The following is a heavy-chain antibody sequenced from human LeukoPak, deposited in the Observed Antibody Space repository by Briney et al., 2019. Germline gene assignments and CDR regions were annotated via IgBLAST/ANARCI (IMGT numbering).Heavy chain of an antibody. J-gene: IGHJ4*02. CDR2: ISGSGGST. Sequence: GGSLRLSCAASGFTFGSYAMSWVRQAPGKGLEWVSAISGSGGSTYYADSVKGRFTISRDNSKNTLYLQVNSLRAEDTAVYYCAKGNGYSYGRYYFDYWGQGTLVTVSS. V-gene: IGHV3-23*01. D-gene: IGHD5-18*01. CDR1: GFTFGSYA. CDR3: AKGNGYSYGRYYFDY.